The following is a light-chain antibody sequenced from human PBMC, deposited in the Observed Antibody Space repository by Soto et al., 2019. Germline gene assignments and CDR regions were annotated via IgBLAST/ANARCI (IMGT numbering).Light chain of an antibody. CDR1: SSNIGAGYD. CDR3: QSYDSSLSGAYV. J-gene: IGLJ1*01. CDR2: GNS. Sequence: QSVLTHPLPVSGAPRQRVSLSCTGSSSNIGAGYDVHWYQQLPGTAPKLLIYGNSNRPSGVPDRFSGSKSGTSASLAITGLQAEDEADYYCQSYDSSLSGAYVFGTGTKSPS. V-gene: IGLV1-40*01.